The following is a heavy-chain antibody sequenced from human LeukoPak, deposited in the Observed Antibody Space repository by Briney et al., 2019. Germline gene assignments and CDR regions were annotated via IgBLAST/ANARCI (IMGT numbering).Heavy chain of an antibody. Sequence: KSGGSLRLSCAASGFTFSSYSMNWIRQAPGKGLECVSSISSSTSYIYYADSVKGRFTISKDNAKNSLYLQMNSLRAEDTAVYYCARAGGSTVSHSDYWGQGTLVTVSS. D-gene: IGHD4-17*01. J-gene: IGHJ4*02. V-gene: IGHV3-21*01. CDR2: ISSSTSYI. CDR1: GFTFSSYS. CDR3: ARAGGSTVSHSDY.